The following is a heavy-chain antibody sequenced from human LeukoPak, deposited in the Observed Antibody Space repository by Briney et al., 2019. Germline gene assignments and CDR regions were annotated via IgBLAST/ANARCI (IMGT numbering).Heavy chain of an antibody. CDR3: XXXPPVRGYSYGFDY. Sequence: PGGSLRLSCAASGFTFSSYSMSWVRQAPGKGLEWVSAISGSGGSTYYADSVKGRFTISRDNSKNTLYLQMNSLRAEDTAVYYXXXXPPVRGYSYGFDYWGQGTLVTVSS. V-gene: IGHV3-23*01. D-gene: IGHD5-18*01. CDR1: GFTFSSYS. CDR2: ISGSGGST. J-gene: IGHJ4*02.